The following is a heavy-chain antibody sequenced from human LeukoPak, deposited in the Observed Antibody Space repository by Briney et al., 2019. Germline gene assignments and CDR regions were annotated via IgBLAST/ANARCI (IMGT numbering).Heavy chain of an antibody. J-gene: IGHJ6*02. CDR1: GGSISSYY. D-gene: IGHD2-15*01. Sequence: SETLSLTCTVSGGSISSYYWSWIRQPPGKGLEWIAYNYYSRSTNYNPSLNSRVTISVDTSKNQFSLKLSSVTAADTAVYYCARDGNYYAMDVWGQGTTVTVSS. CDR3: ARDGNYYAMDV. V-gene: IGHV4-59*01. CDR2: NYYSRST.